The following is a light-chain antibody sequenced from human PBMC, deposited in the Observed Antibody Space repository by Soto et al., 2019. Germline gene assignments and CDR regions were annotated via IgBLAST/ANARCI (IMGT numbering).Light chain of an antibody. Sequence: DIQMTQSPSSLSASVGDSVTITCRASQSISSSLNWYQQKPGKAPRLLIYAASTLQSGVPSGFSGSGSGTDFALTISSLQPENFATYYCQQTFTTPHTFGQGTKVDSK. CDR1: QSISSS. CDR3: QQTFTTPHT. J-gene: IGKJ2*01. CDR2: AAS. V-gene: IGKV1-39*01.